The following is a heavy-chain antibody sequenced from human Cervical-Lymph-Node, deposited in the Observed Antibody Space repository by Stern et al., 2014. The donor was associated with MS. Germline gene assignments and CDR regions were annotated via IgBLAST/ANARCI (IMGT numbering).Heavy chain of an antibody. V-gene: IGHV3-11*01. CDR1: GFTFSDHY. D-gene: IGHD6-6*01. Sequence: VQLVESGGGWVKPGGSLRLSCAASGFTFSDHYMSWIRQAPGKGMEWDSYISKSSGAICYADSVKGRFPISRDNVKNSLYLQMNSLRDEDTAVYDCARGLASTSSPVFDYWGQGTLVTVSS. J-gene: IGHJ4*02. CDR2: ISKSSGAI. CDR3: ARGLASTSSPVFDY.